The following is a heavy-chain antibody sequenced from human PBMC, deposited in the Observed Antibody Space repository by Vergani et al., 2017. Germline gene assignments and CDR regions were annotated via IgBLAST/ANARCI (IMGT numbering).Heavy chain of an antibody. CDR1: GGSFNTYY. D-gene: IGHD3-9*01. V-gene: IGHV4-59*13. Sequence: QVQLEESGPGLVKPSETLSLTCTVSGGSFNTYYWSWIRQYPGKGLEWIGYIYSTGSTNYNPSLNSRVTMSVDTFKNQFSLKLRSVTAADTAVYFCARVMYRDEASTGYRLEGMDIWGQGTTVTISS. CDR2: IYSTGST. J-gene: IGHJ6*02. CDR3: ARVMYRDEASTGYRLEGMDI.